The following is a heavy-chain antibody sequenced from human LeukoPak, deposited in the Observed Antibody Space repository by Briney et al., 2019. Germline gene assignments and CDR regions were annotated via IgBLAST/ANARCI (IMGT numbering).Heavy chain of an antibody. CDR3: ARANSGWSIDY. V-gene: IGHV3-74*01. CDR1: GLTFTRYW. D-gene: IGHD6-19*01. Sequence: GGSVSLSRAPSGLTFTRYWIHWVRQAPRKGVVWVSHINYDGSSTTYADSVKGRFTISRDNAKNTVYLQMNSLRADDTAIYYCARANSGWSIDYWGQGALVTVSS. J-gene: IGHJ4*02. CDR2: INYDGSST.